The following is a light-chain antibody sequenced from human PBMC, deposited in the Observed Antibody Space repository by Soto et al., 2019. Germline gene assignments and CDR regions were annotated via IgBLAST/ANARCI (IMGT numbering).Light chain of an antibody. J-gene: IGKJ3*01. CDR2: AAY. Sequence: DIQMTQSPSSLSASVGDRVTITCRASQGISNYLAWYQQKPGKVPKLLIYAAYTLQPGVPSRVIGSGSGADFTLTISRLQPEDVATDNCQKYNSAPSTFGPGTKVDIK. CDR1: QGISNY. CDR3: QKYNSAPST. V-gene: IGKV1-27*01.